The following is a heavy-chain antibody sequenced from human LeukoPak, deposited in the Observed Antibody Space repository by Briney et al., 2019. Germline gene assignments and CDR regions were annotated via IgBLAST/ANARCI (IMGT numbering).Heavy chain of an antibody. CDR1: GFTFSNGW. CDR2: IKSKPNGETT. J-gene: IGHJ4*02. D-gene: IGHD3-22*01. V-gene: IGHV3-15*01. Sequence: PGGSLRLSCAGSGFTFSNGWMSWVRQVPGKGLEWVGRIKSKPNGETTDYAASVEGRFTVSRDDSKNTAYLQMTSLKTEDTAVYYCATTYDISPTGYWGQGTLVTVSS. CDR3: ATTYDISPTGY.